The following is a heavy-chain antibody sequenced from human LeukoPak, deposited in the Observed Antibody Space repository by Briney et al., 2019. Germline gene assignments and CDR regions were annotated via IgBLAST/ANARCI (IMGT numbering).Heavy chain of an antibody. D-gene: IGHD3-3*01. Sequence: PSEPLSLTCTVSGGSISSYYWSWIRQPPGKGLEWIGYLYYGGSTIYNPSLKSQVTISVDTSKNQFSLKLTSVTAADTAVYYCARGTIFGVVMDVWGQGATVTVSS. J-gene: IGHJ6*02. V-gene: IGHV4-59*01. CDR2: LYYGGST. CDR1: GGSISSYY. CDR3: ARGTIFGVVMDV.